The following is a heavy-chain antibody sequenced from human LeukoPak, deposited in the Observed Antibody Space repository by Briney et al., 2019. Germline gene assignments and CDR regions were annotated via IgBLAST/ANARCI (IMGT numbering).Heavy chain of an antibody. CDR1: GFIFSSYA. D-gene: IGHD5-24*01. V-gene: IGHV3-23*01. Sequence: GGSLRLSCAASGFIFSSYAMNWVRQAPGKGLEWVLRISGSGATINYSDSVKGRFTISRDNSKNTLYLQMNSLRAEDTAVYYCAKENRWQWGQGTLVTVSS. CDR3: AKENRWQ. CDR2: ISGSGATI. J-gene: IGHJ4*02.